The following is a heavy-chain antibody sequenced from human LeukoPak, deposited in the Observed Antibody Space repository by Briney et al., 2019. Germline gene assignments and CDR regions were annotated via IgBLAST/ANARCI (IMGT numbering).Heavy chain of an antibody. CDR3: AKLQSGYYGMDV. CDR1: GYTFTSYA. Sequence: ASVKVSCKASGYTFTSYAISWVRQAPGQGLEWMGWISAYNGNTNYAQKFQGRVTMTTDTSTSTAYMELRSLRSDDTAVYYCAKLQSGYYGMDVWGQGTTVTVSS. D-gene: IGHD4-11*01. J-gene: IGHJ6*02. V-gene: IGHV1-18*01. CDR2: ISAYNGNT.